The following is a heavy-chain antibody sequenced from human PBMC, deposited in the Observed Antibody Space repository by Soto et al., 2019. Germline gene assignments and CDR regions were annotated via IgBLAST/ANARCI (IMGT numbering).Heavy chain of an antibody. CDR1: GYTFTSYY. J-gene: IGHJ4*02. CDR3: ARSPLPYIQLERYFDY. D-gene: IGHD1-1*01. CDR2: INPSGGST. V-gene: IGHV1-46*01. Sequence: GASVKVSCKASGYTFTSYYMHWVRQAPGQGLEWMGIINPSGGSTSYAQKFQGRVTMTRDTSTSTVYMELSSLRSEDTAVYYCARSPLPYIQLERYFDYWGQGTLVTVSS.